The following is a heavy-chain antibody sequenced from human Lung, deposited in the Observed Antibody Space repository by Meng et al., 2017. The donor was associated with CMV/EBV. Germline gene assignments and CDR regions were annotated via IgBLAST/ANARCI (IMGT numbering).Heavy chain of an antibody. CDR3: AREEAMVGYYTNWFDA. V-gene: IGHV3-23*01. J-gene: IGHJ5*02. D-gene: IGHD5-18*01. CDR1: GFPFRSYA. CDR2: ISGSVGNT. Sequence: SLKISXAASGFPFRSYAMSWVRQAPGKGLEWVSSISGSVGNTYYADSVKGRFTISRDNSGDTLYMQMSSLRAEDTAVYYCAREEAMVGYYTNWFDAWGQGDLVTVSS.